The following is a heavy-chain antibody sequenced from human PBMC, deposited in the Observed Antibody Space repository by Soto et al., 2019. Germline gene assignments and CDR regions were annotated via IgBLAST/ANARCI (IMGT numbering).Heavy chain of an antibody. Sequence: PSENLSLTCVVYGGAFSGYYWSWIRQPPGEGLGGIGEINYCGSTNYNPSLKGRVTISADTSKNQFSLNLSSVTAADTAVYYCARGIFSSISCPPPGYYYYGMDVWGQGTTVTVSS. J-gene: IGHJ6*02. CDR3: ARGIFSSISCPPPGYYYYGMDV. CDR1: GGAFSGYY. D-gene: IGHD2-2*01. V-gene: IGHV4-34*01. CDR2: INYCGST.